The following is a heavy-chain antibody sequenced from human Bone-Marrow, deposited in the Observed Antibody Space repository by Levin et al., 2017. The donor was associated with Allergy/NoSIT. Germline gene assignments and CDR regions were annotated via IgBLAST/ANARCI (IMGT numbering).Heavy chain of an antibody. V-gene: IGHV1-2*06. CDR2: INPNSGGT. CDR1: GYPFSAYY. Sequence: ASVKVSCKASGYPFSAYYMHWVRQAPGQGLEWMGRINPNSGGTDFGQKFQGRVTMSRDTSIGTAYMELRSLTSDDTAMYYCATTSDAKYFNLWGRGTLVTVSS. J-gene: IGHJ2*01. CDR3: ATTSDAKYFNL. D-gene: IGHD3-16*01.